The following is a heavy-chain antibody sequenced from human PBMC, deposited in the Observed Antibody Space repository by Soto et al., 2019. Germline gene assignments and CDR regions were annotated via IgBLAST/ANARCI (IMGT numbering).Heavy chain of an antibody. CDR2: IKTDESEK. CDR3: TRDGYPFALDV. V-gene: IGHV3-7*03. D-gene: IGHD5-12*01. Sequence: EVQLVESGGGLVQPGGSLRLSCAASGFTFSTYWMSWVRQAPGKGLEWVANIKTDESEKYYVDSVRGRFTTSRDNARNCFYLQMNSLTGEDPAVYYCTRDGYPFALDVWGLGTSVTVSS. CDR1: GFTFSTYW. J-gene: IGHJ6*02.